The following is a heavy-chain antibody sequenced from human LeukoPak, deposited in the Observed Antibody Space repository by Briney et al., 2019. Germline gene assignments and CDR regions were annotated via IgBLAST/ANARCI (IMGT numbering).Heavy chain of an antibody. V-gene: IGHV3-30*03. CDR2: VSFDGSDE. CDR3: ARVTAAAGTAFDY. D-gene: IGHD6-13*01. Sequence: GGALRLSRAASGFTFRNAWMSWVPQAPSQGVEGGAIVSFDGSDEYYADSVKGRFTISRDNSKNTLYLQMNSLRPEDAAVYYCARVTAAAGTAFDYWGQGTLVTVSS. CDR1: GFTFRNAW. J-gene: IGHJ4*02.